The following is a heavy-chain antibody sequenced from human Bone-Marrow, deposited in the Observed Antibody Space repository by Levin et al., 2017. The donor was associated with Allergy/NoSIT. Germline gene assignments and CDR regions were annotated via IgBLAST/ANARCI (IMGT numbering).Heavy chain of an antibody. CDR2: ISSSSSYI. V-gene: IGHV3-21*01. J-gene: IGHJ4*02. Sequence: GGSLRLSCAASGFTFSSYSMNWVRQAPGKGLEWVSSISSSSSYIYYADSVKGRFTISRDNAKNSLYLQMNSLRAEDTAVYYCARVRIRGYSGYEAQRAFDYWGQGTLVTVSS. CDR1: GFTFSSYS. D-gene: IGHD5-12*01. CDR3: ARVRIRGYSGYEAQRAFDY.